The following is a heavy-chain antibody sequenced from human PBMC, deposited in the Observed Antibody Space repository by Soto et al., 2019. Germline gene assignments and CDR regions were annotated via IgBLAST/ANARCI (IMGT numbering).Heavy chain of an antibody. CDR2: ISYDGSNK. V-gene: IGHV3-30*18. J-gene: IGHJ6*02. CDR1: GFTFSSYG. Sequence: QVQLVESGGGVVQPGRSLRLSCAASGFTFSSYGMHWVRQAPGKGLEWVAVISYDGSNKYYADSVKGRFTISRDNSKNTLYLQMNSLRAEDTVVYYCAKDRDIVLVPAAYGMDVWGQGTTVTVSS. D-gene: IGHD2-2*01. CDR3: AKDRDIVLVPAAYGMDV.